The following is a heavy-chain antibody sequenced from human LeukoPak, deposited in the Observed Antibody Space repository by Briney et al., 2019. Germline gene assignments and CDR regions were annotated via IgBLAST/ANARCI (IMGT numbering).Heavy chain of an antibody. D-gene: IGHD3-22*01. CDR1: GFIFRSYA. CDR3: AKAAVVIPDY. CDR2: ISGSGAST. Sequence: GGSLRLSCAASGFIFRSYAMSWVRQAPGKRLEWVSGISGSGASTYYADSVKGRFTISRDNSKNTLYLQMKTLRAEDTAVYYCAKAAVVIPDYWGQGTLVTVSS. J-gene: IGHJ4*02. V-gene: IGHV3-23*01.